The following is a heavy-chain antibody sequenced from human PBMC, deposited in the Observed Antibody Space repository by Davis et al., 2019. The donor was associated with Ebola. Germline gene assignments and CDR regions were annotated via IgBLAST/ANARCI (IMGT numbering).Heavy chain of an antibody. J-gene: IGHJ6*03. CDR1: GGSIYSGGYY. V-gene: IGHV4-31*03. Sequence: LRLSCTVSGGSIYSGGYYWSWIRQHPGKGLEWIGYLHYSGSTYYKPSLTRRVTISLDTSKNQFSLNLSSVTAADTAVYYCARDLRYDSSGSDYYFYMDVWGKGTTVTVSS. CDR2: LHYSGST. D-gene: IGHD3-22*01. CDR3: ARDLRYDSSGSDYYFYMDV.